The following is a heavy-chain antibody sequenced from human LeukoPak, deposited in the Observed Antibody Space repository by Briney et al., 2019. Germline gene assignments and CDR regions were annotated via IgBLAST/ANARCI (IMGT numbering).Heavy chain of an antibody. CDR2: IKSKTDGGTT. D-gene: IGHD2-2*01. J-gene: IGHJ4*02. Sequence: PGGSLRLSCAASGFTFSNAWMNWVRQAPGKGLEWVGRIKSKTDGGTTDYAAPVKGRFTISRDNSQNTLYPQMNSLRAEDTAVYYCARDAGYQEPDYWGQGTLVAVSS. CDR3: ARDAGYQEPDY. CDR1: GFTFSNAW. V-gene: IGHV3-15*07.